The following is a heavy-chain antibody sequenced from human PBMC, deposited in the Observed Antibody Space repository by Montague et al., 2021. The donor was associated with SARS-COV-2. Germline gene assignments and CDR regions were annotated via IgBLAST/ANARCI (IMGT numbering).Heavy chain of an antibody. J-gene: IGHJ6*02. CDR2: TYYRSKWYN. CDR3: ARDATMIRGVRRDYYYDYGMDV. D-gene: IGHD3-10*01. V-gene: IGHV6-1*01. CDR1: GDSVSSNSAA. Sequence: CAISGDSVSSNSAAWNWLRQSPSRGLEWLGRTYYRSKWYNDYAVSLRXXITINADTSKNQFSLQLNSVTPEDTGVYYCARDATMIRGVRRDYYYDYGMDVWGQGTTVTVSS.